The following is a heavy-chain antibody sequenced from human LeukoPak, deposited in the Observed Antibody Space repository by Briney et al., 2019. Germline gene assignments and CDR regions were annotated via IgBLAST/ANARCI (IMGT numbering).Heavy chain of an antibody. D-gene: IGHD2-21*02. J-gene: IGHJ3*02. CDR3: ARVQHIVVVTASHAFDI. V-gene: IGHV4-30-2*01. CDR1: GGSISSGGYS. CDR2: VYHSGST. Sequence: SQTLSLTCAVSGGSISSGGYSWSWIRQPPGKGLEWIGYVYHSGSTYYNPSLKSRVTISVDRSKNQFSLKLSSVTAADTAVYYCARVQHIVVVTASHAFDIWGQGTMVTVSS.